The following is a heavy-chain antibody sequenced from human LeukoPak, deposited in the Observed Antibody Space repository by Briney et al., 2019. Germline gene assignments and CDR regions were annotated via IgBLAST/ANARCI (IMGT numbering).Heavy chain of an antibody. Sequence: GGSLRLSCAVSGFTFSTYNMNWVRQTPGKGLEWVSSITSSSAYTFYADSVRGRFTISRDNAKSSLYLQMNSLRAEDTAVYYCAELGITMIGGVWGKGTTVTISS. CDR1: GFTFSTYN. J-gene: IGHJ6*04. CDR3: AELGITMIGGV. D-gene: IGHD3-10*02. V-gene: IGHV3-21*01. CDR2: ITSSSAYT.